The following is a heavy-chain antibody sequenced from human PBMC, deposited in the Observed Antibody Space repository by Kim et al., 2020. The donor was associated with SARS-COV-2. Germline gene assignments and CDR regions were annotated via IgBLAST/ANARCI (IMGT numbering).Heavy chain of an antibody. CDR3: ARVRGRAAADDPYYYYYYGMDV. Sequence: GGSLRLSCAASGFTFSSYWMHWVRQAPGKGLVWVSRINSDGSSTSYADSVKGRFTISRDNAKNTLYLQMNSLRAEDTAVYYCARVRGRAAADDPYYYYYYGMDVWGQGTTVTVSS. D-gene: IGHD6-13*01. J-gene: IGHJ6*02. CDR1: GFTFSSYW. CDR2: INSDGSST. V-gene: IGHV3-74*01.